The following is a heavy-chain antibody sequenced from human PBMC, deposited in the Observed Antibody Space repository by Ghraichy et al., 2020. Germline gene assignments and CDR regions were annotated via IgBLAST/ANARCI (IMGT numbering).Heavy chain of an antibody. Sequence: GGSLRLSCAASGFTFGNYDMNWVRQAPGKGLEWVSLISGSADGTYYADSVKGRFSISRDNSKSTLYLQMNSLRVEDTAVYYCVKGGWLDYWGQGTLVTVSS. CDR2: ISGSADGT. CDR1: GFTFGNYD. CDR3: VKGGWLDY. V-gene: IGHV3-23*01. D-gene: IGHD2-15*01. J-gene: IGHJ4*02.